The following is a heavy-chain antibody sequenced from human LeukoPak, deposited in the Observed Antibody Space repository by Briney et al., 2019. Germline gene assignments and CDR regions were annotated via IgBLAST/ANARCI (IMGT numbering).Heavy chain of an antibody. J-gene: IGHJ3*02. CDR2: IYHSGST. V-gene: IGHV4-4*02. D-gene: IGHD6-19*01. CDR3: ARDKWLDPGTGAFDI. Sequence: KSSGTLSLTCAVSGGSISSSNWWSWVRQPPGKGLEWIGEIYHSGSTNYNPSLKSRVTISVDKSKNQFSLKLSSVTAADTAVYYCARDKWLDPGTGAFDIWGQGTMVTVSS. CDR1: GGSISSSNW.